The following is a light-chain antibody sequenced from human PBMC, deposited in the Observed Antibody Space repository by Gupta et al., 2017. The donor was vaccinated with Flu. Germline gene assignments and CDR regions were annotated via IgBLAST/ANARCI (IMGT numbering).Light chain of an antibody. CDR1: NIGSKS. J-gene: IGLJ3*02. V-gene: IGLV3-21*02. CDR2: DVS. Sequence: TCGGNNIGSKSVHWYQKKPGQAPVLVVYDVSDRPSGIPERFSGSNSGNTATLTISRVEAGDEADYYCQVWDSSSDVFGGGTKLTVL. CDR3: QVWDSSSDV.